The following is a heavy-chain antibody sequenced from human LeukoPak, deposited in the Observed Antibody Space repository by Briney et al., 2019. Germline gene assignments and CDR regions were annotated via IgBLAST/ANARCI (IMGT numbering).Heavy chain of an antibody. CDR1: GGSISSSSYY. D-gene: IGHD2-2*01. Sequence: PSETLSLTCTVSGGSISSSSYYWGWIRQPPGKGLEWIGEINHSGSTNYNPSLKSRVTISVDTSKNQFSLKLSSVTAADTAVYYCARGRRYCSSTSCYPHYYYYGMDVWGQGTTVTVSS. V-gene: IGHV4-39*07. J-gene: IGHJ6*02. CDR3: ARGRRYCSSTSCYPHYYYYGMDV. CDR2: INHSGST.